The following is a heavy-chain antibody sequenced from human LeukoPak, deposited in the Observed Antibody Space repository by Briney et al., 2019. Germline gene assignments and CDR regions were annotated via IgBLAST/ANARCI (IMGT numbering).Heavy chain of an antibody. CDR2: INSDGSST. CDR1: GFTFSSYW. V-gene: IGHV3-74*01. D-gene: IGHD2-2*01. Sequence: GGSLRLSCAASGFTFSSYWMHWVRQAPGKGLVWVSRINSDGSSTSYADSVKGRFTISRDNAKNTLYLQMNSLRAEDTAVYYCARGYCSSTSCPIFDYWGQGTLVTVSS. J-gene: IGHJ4*02. CDR3: ARGYCSSTSCPIFDY.